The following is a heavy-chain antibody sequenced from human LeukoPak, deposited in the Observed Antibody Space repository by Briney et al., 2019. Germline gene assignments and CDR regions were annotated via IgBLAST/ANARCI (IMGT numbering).Heavy chain of an antibody. Sequence: SETLSLTCTVSGGSISSYYWSWIRQPPGKGLEWIGYIYYSGSTNYNPSLKSRVAISVDTSKNQFSLKLSSVTAADTAVYYCARGDSSGWYSSAYWGQGTLVTVSS. D-gene: IGHD6-19*01. V-gene: IGHV4-59*01. CDR1: GGSISSYY. J-gene: IGHJ4*02. CDR3: ARGDSSGWYSSAY. CDR2: IYYSGST.